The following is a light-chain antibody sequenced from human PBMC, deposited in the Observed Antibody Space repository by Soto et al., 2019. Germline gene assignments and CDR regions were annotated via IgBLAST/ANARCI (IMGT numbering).Light chain of an antibody. J-gene: IGLJ1*01. V-gene: IGLV2-14*01. CDR2: NVS. CDR1: SSAVGSYNY. Sequence: SVLTQPASVSGAPGQAITIACTGTSSAVGSYNYVSWYQQEPGKAPKLMISNVSNRPPGVSNLFYGSKSGNTASLTISGLQAEDEADYYCSSYTSSSTYVFGTGTKVTVL. CDR3: SSYTSSSTYV.